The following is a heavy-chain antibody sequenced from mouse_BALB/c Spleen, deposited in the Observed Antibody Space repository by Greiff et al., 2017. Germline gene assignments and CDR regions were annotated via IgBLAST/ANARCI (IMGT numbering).Heavy chain of an antibody. D-gene: IGHD3-3*01. V-gene: IGHV14-3*02. CDR2: IDPANGNT. CDR1: GFNIKDTY. J-gene: IGHJ3*01. Sequence: VQLQQSGAELVKPGASVKLSCTASGFNIKDTYMHWVKQRPEQGLEWIGRIDPANGNTKYDPKFQGKATITADTSSNTAYLQLSSLTSEDTSFYYWARLLEFAYWGQGTLVTVSA. CDR3: ARLLEFAY.